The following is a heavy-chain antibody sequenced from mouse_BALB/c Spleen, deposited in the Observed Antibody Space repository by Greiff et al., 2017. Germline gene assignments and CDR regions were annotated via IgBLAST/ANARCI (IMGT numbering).Heavy chain of an antibody. CDR2: ILPGSGST. V-gene: IGHV1-9*01. CDR1: GYTFTSYW. D-gene: IGHD1-1*01. Sequence: VQLQQSGAELVKPGASVKISCKASGYTFTSYWIEWVKQRPGHGLEWIGEILPGSGSTNYNEKFKGKATLTADTSSTTAYMQLSSLTSEDTAVYYCARAEYYDSSAFDYWGQGTTLTVSS. CDR3: ARAEYYDSSAFDY. J-gene: IGHJ2*01.